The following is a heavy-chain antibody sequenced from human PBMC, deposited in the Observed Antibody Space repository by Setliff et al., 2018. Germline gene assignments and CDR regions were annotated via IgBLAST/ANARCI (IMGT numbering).Heavy chain of an antibody. V-gene: IGHV4-61*09. J-gene: IGHJ4*02. CDR2: IYTSGST. CDR1: GGSISSGRYY. Sequence: PSETLSLTCTVYGGSISSGRYYWSWIRQPAGKGLEWIGHIYTSGSTNYNPSLKSRVTILVDTSKNQFSLKLSSVTAADTAVYYCARGYTHYDFWCGYSDTLDYWGQGTLVTVSS. CDR3: ARGYTHYDFWCGYSDTLDY. D-gene: IGHD3-3*01.